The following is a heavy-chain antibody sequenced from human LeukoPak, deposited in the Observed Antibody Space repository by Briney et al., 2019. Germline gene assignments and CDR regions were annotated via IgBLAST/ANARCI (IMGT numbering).Heavy chain of an antibody. D-gene: IGHD2-15*01. CDR1: GFTVSSNY. CDR3: ARASVAAAPPYFDY. Sequence: SGGSLRLSCAPSGFTVSSNYMSWVRQAPGKGLEWVSVIYSGGYTYYADSVKGRFTISRDNSKNTLYLQMNSLTAEDTAVYYCARASVAAAPPYFDYWGQGTLVTVSS. CDR2: IYSGGYT. J-gene: IGHJ4*02. V-gene: IGHV3-53*01.